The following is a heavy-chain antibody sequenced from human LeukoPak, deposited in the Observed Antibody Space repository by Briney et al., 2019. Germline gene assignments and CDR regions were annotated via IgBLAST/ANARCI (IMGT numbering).Heavy chain of an antibody. CDR2: IYSGGST. J-gene: IGHJ4*02. V-gene: IGHV3-53*01. CDR3: ARDLHPRLTGYFDY. D-gene: IGHD3-16*01. CDR1: GFTVSSNY. Sequence: HPGGSLRLSCAASGFTVSSNYMSWVRQAPGKGLEWVSVIYSGGSTYYADSVEGRFTVSRDNSKNTLYLEMRSLRAEDTAVYYCARDLHPRLTGYFDYWGQGTLVTVSS.